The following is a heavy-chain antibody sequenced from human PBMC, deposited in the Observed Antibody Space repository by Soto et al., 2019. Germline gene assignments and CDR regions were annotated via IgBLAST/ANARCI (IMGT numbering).Heavy chain of an antibody. CDR1: GFTFSRYA. Sequence: GGSLRLSCAASGFTFSRYAMSWVRQAPGKGLEWVSGISGSDGSTHYPDSVKGRFTISRDISRNTLFLQMNNVRAEDAAIYYCAIYRGISVTGSVVGLDYWGQGSLVTVSS. V-gene: IGHV3-23*01. J-gene: IGHJ4*02. D-gene: IGHD6-19*01. CDR2: ISGSDGST. CDR3: AIYRGISVTGSVVGLDY.